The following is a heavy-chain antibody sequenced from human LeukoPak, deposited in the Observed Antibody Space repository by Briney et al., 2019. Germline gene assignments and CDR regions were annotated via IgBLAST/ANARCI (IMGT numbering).Heavy chain of an antibody. Sequence: ASVKVSCKASGYTFTGYYMHWVRQAPGQGLEWMGWINPNSDGTNYAQKFQGRVTMTRDTSISTAYMELSRLRSDDTAVYYCARSGKVGAIGVDHWGQGTLVTVSS. J-gene: IGHJ4*02. CDR3: ARSGKVGAIGVDH. D-gene: IGHD1-26*01. CDR2: INPNSDGT. V-gene: IGHV1-2*02. CDR1: GYTFTGYY.